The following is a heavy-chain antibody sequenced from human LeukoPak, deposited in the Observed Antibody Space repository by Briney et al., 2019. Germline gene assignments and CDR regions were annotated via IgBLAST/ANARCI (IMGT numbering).Heavy chain of an antibody. CDR2: ISSSSTYI. V-gene: IGHV3-21*01. CDR3: ARQRYSRTNWAGAFDV. Sequence: PGGSLRLSCAASGFTFSSYSMNWVRQAPGKGLEWVSSISSSSTYIYYADSVKGRFTISRDNAKNSLSLQMNTLRAEDTAVYYCARQRYSRTNWAGAFDVWGQGTRVTVSS. D-gene: IGHD6-13*01. J-gene: IGHJ3*01. CDR1: GFTFSSYS.